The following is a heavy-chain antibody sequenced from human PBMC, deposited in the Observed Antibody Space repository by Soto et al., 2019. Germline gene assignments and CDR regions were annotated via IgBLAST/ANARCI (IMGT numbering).Heavy chain of an antibody. Sequence: QVQLVESGGGVVQPGRSLRLSCAASGFTFSSYGMHWVRQAPGKGLEWVAVIWYDGSNKYYADSVKGRFTISRDNSKNTLYLQLNSLRAEDTAVYYCARDVALFDYWGQGTLVTVSS. V-gene: IGHV3-33*01. CDR1: GFTFSSYG. D-gene: IGHD2-15*01. J-gene: IGHJ4*02. CDR2: IWYDGSNK. CDR3: ARDVALFDY.